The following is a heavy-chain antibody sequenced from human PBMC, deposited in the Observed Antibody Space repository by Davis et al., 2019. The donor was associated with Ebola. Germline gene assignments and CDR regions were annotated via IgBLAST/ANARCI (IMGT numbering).Heavy chain of an antibody. Sequence: PGGSLRLSCAASGFTFSSYSMNWVRQAPGKGLEWVSYISSSSSTIYYADSVKGRFTISRDNAKNSLYLQMNSLRDEDTAVYYCAREGLGMITFGGVIVKPSFDYWGQGTLVTVSS. CDR1: GFTFSSYS. CDR2: ISSSSSTI. V-gene: IGHV3-48*02. J-gene: IGHJ4*02. CDR3: AREGLGMITFGGVIVKPSFDY. D-gene: IGHD3-16*02.